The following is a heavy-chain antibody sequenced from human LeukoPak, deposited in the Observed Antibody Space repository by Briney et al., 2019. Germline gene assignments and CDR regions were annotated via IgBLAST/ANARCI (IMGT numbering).Heavy chain of an antibody. CDR3: AKDTSLYYYDSSGYMDY. V-gene: IGHV3-21*04. J-gene: IGHJ4*02. Sequence: GGSLRLSCAASGFTFSSYSMNWVRQAPGKGLEWVSSISSSSTYIYYADSVKGRFTISRDNAKNSLYLQMNSLRAEDTALYYCAKDTSLYYYDSSGYMDYWGQGTLVTVSS. CDR1: GFTFSSYS. D-gene: IGHD3-22*01. CDR2: ISSSSTYI.